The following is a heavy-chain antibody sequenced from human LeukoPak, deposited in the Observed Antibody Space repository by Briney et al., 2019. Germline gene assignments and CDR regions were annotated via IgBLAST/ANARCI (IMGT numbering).Heavy chain of an antibody. D-gene: IGHD2-2*01. V-gene: IGHV4-59*10. CDR2: IYTSGST. Sequence: SETLSLTCAVYGGSFSGYYWSWIRQPAGKGLEWIGRIYTSGSTNYNPSLKSRVTISVDKSKNQFSLKLSSVTAADTAVYYCARRSAPIYCSYASCYEIDYWGQGTLVTVSS. CDR3: ARRSAPIYCSYASCYEIDY. J-gene: IGHJ4*02. CDR1: GGSFSGYY.